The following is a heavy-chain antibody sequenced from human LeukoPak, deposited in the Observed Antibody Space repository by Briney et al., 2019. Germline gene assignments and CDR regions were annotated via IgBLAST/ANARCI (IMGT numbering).Heavy chain of an antibody. J-gene: IGHJ4*02. D-gene: IGHD4-17*01. CDR1: GGSISSGSYY. V-gene: IGHV4-30-2*01. CDR3: ATDSTGY. Sequence: PSQTLSLTCTVSGGSISSGSYYWSWIRQPPGKGLEWIGYIYHSGSTYYNPSLKSRVTISVDRSKNQFSLKLSSVTAADTAVYYCATDSTGYWGQGTLVTVSS. CDR2: IYHSGST.